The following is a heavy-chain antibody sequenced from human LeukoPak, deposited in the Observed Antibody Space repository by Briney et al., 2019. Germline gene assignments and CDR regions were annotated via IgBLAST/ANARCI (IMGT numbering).Heavy chain of an antibody. D-gene: IGHD1-26*01. Sequence: SEALSLTCTVSGDSISGSRYSWGWIRQPPGKGLEWIANIDYSGNTYYNPSLRSRVTISVDTSKNQFSLKLSSVTAADTSIYYCARLDPVGPRDYWGQGTLVTVSS. CDR1: GDSISGSRYS. CDR3: ARLDPVGPRDY. J-gene: IGHJ4*02. CDR2: IDYSGNT. V-gene: IGHV4-39*01.